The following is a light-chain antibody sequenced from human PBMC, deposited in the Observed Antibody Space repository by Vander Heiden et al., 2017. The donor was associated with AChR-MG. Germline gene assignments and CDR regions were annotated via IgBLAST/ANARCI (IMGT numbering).Light chain of an antibody. CDR2: KAS. J-gene: IGKJ4*01. CDR1: QSISSW. CDR3: QQYNTYPLT. V-gene: IGKV1-5*03. Sequence: DIQMTQSPSTPSASVGDRVTITCRASQSISSWLAWYQQKAGKAPKLLIYKASSLESGVPSRFSGSASGTEFTLTISSLQPDDFATYYCQQYNTYPLTFGGGTKVEIK.